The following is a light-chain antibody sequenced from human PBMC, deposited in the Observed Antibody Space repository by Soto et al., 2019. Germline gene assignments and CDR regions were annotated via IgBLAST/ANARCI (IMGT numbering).Light chain of an antibody. J-gene: IGLJ2*01. CDR1: LSDVGGQNS. CDR2: DVT. V-gene: IGLV2-8*01. CDR3: SSYTGTTVI. Sequence: QSALTQPPSASGSPGQSVTISCTGTLSDVGGQNSVSWYRQDPGKAPQLIVYDVTQRPSGVPDRFSGSRSGSTASLTVSGLQAEEEANYDCSSYTGTTVIFGGGTKLTV.